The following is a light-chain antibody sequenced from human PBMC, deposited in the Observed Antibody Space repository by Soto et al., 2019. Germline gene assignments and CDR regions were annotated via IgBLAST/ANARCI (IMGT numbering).Light chain of an antibody. V-gene: IGKV3-20*01. CDR1: QSVATQF. Sequence: DIVLTQSPGTLSLSPGERASLSCRASQSVATQFFTWSQQGPGQVPRVLIYGTSTRATRIPDRFSGSGSGTEFTLTISRMEPEAYAAYEYQRYTSSSGYTFGQGTKMEIK. CDR3: QRYTSSSGYT. CDR2: GTS. J-gene: IGKJ2*01.